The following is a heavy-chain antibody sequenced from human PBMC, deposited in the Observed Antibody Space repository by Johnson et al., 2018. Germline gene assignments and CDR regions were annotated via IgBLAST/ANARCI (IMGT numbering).Heavy chain of an antibody. CDR2: IPSSGNFR. Sequence: VQLVESGGGLVKPGGSLRLSCEASGFNFDVYHVNWVRQAPGRGLEWVSSIPSSGNFRHYTDSVKGRFTISRVSAKNYLYLQMNSRRAEDRAVYYCARVTTDFYDSSGYGFQHWGQGTLVTVSS. D-gene: IGHD3-22*01. CDR3: ARVTTDFYDSSGYGFQH. J-gene: IGHJ1*01. V-gene: IGHV3-21*01. CDR1: GFNFDVYH.